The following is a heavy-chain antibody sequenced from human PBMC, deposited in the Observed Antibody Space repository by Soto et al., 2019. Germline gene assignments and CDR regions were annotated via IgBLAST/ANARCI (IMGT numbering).Heavy chain of an antibody. D-gene: IGHD3-10*02. CDR2: IFYSGST. Sequence: QVQLQESGPGLVKPSETLSLTCTVSGGSISSYYWSWIRQPPGKGLEWIGFIFYSGSTSYNPPLRXRLXISIDTSEYQFSLKLNSVTAADTAVYYCASMIGDPVLSFDSWGQGTLVAVSS. V-gene: IGHV4-59*01. J-gene: IGHJ5*01. CDR3: ASMIGDPVLSFDS. CDR1: GGSISSYY.